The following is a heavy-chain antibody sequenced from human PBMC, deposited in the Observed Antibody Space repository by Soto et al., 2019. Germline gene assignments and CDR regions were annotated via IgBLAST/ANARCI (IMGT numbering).Heavy chain of an antibody. Sequence: ASVKVSCKASGYTFTSYYMHWVRQAPGQGLEWMGIINPSGGSTSYAQKFQGRVTMTRDTSTSTVYMELSSLRSEDTAVYYCARVSRIAARLYWFDPWGQGTLVTVSS. CDR1: GYTFTSYY. V-gene: IGHV1-46*01. CDR3: ARVSRIAARLYWFDP. J-gene: IGHJ5*02. D-gene: IGHD6-6*01. CDR2: INPSGGST.